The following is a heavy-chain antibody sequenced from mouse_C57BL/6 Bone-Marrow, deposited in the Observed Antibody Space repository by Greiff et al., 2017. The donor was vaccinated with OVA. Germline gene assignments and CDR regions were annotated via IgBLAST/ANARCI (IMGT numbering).Heavy chain of an antibody. Sequence: LVESGAELARPGASVKLSCKASGYTFTSYGISWVKQRTGQGLEWIGEIYPRSGNTYYNEKFKGKATLTADKSSSTAYMELRSLTSEDSAVYFCARLKPLRGFDYWGQGTTLTVSS. D-gene: IGHD1-1*01. CDR2: IYPRSGNT. J-gene: IGHJ2*01. CDR1: GYTFTSYG. CDR3: ARLKPLRGFDY. V-gene: IGHV1-81*01.